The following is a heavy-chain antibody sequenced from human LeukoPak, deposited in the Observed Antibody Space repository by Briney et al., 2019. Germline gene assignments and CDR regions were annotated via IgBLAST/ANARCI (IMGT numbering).Heavy chain of an antibody. J-gene: IGHJ4*02. V-gene: IGHV1-46*01. CDR2: INPSGGST. CDR1: GYTFTSYY. CDR3: ARDQEGFDY. Sequence: ASVKVSCTASGYTFTSYYMHWVRQAPGQGLEWMGIINPSGGSTSYAQKFQGRVTVTRDTSTSTVHMELSGLRSEDTAVYYCARDQEGFDYWGQGTLVTVSS.